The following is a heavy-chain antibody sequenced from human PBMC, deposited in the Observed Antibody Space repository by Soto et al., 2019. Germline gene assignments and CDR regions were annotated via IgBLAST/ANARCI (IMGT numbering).Heavy chain of an antibody. CDR2: VNPILSMS. V-gene: IGHV1-69*04. J-gene: IGHJ4*02. CDR1: GDTFSFYS. CDR3: ASSYGSGYRAFDY. D-gene: IGHD3-10*01. Sequence: QVQLVQSGAEVKRPGSSVKVSCKASGDTFSFYSINWVRQAPGLGLEWMGRVNPILSMSNYAQRFQGSLTMTADKSTRIAYMEISVLRSADTTMYYCASSYGSGYRAFDYWGPGALVTVS.